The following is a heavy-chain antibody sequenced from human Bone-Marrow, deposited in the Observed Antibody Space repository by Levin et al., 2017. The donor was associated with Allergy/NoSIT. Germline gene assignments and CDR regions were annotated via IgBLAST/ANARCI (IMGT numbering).Heavy chain of an antibody. Sequence: KVSCKGSEYSFTNYWIGWVRQMPGKGLEWMGINYPGDSETRYNPSFQGQVTLSADKSISTAYLQWSSLEASDTAMYYCARRGRYTYGGGYFDYWGQGTLVTVSS. V-gene: IGHV5-51*01. D-gene: IGHD5-18*01. J-gene: IGHJ4*02. CDR1: EYSFTNYW. CDR3: ARRGRYTYGGGYFDY. CDR2: NYPGDSET.